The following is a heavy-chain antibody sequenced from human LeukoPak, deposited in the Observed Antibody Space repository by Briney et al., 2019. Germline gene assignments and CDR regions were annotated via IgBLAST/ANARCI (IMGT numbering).Heavy chain of an antibody. Sequence: SETLSLTCAVYGGSFSGYYWSWIRQPPGKGLEWIGEINRSGSTNYNPSLKSRVTISVDTSKNQFSLKLSSVTAADTAVYYCARGRGILTGYYGYWGQGTLVTVSS. D-gene: IGHD3-9*01. CDR3: ARGRGILTGYYGY. CDR2: INRSGST. V-gene: IGHV4-34*01. J-gene: IGHJ4*02. CDR1: GGSFSGYY.